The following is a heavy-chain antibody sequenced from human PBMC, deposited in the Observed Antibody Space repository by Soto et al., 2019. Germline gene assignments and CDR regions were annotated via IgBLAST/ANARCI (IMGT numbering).Heavy chain of an antibody. Sequence: PGGSLRLSCAASGFTFSSYGMHWVRQAPGKGLECVAVIWYDGSNKYYADSVKGRFTISRDNSKNTLYLQMNSLRAEDTAVYYCARTKGGWGTPNKSPSASSSYGMDVWGQGTTVTVSS. J-gene: IGHJ6*02. D-gene: IGHD3-16*01. V-gene: IGHV3-33*01. CDR2: IWYDGSNK. CDR3: ARTKGGWGTPNKSPSASSSYGMDV. CDR1: GFTFSSYG.